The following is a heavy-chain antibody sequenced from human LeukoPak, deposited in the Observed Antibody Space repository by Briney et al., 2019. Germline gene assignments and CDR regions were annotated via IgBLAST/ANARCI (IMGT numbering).Heavy chain of an antibody. CDR1: GFTFSNYA. D-gene: IGHD3-10*01. CDR2: TSGSGGST. J-gene: IGHJ3*02. CDR3: AKSYYYGSGDYSLTAFDI. Sequence: GGSLRLSCAATGFTFSNYAMSWVRQAPGKGLEWVSGTSGSGGSTDYADSVKGRFSISRDNSKNTLNLQMNSLRAEDTAVYYCAKSYYYGSGDYSLTAFDIWGQGTMVTVSS. V-gene: IGHV3-23*01.